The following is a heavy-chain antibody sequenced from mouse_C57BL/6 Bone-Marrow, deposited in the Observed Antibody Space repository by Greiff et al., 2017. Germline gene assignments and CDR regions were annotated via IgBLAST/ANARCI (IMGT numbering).Heavy chain of an antibody. CDR1: GFTFSDYG. CDR3: ARSWDGAY. D-gene: IGHD4-1*01. Sequence: EVKLVESGGGLVKPGGSLKLSCAASGFTFSDYGMHWVRQAPEKGLEWVAYISSGSSTIYYADKVKGRFTISRDNAKNTLFLQMTSLRSEDTAMYYCARSWDGAYWGQGTLVTVSA. V-gene: IGHV5-17*01. J-gene: IGHJ3*01. CDR2: ISSGSSTI.